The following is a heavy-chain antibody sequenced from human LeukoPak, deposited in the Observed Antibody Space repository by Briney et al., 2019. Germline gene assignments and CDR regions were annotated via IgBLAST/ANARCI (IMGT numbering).Heavy chain of an antibody. CDR3: ARGTPPPAWFDP. J-gene: IGHJ5*02. Sequence: PSETLSLTCAVSGGSISSGGYSWSWIRQPPGKGLEWIGDVYHSGSTHYNPSLKSRVTISVDRSKNQFSLKLTSLTSADTAVYYCARGTPPPAWFDPWGQGTLVTVSS. CDR1: GGSISSGGYS. V-gene: IGHV4-30-2*01. CDR2: VYHSGST.